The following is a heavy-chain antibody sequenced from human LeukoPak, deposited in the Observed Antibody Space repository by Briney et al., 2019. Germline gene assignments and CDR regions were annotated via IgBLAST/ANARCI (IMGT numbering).Heavy chain of an antibody. J-gene: IGHJ4*02. D-gene: IGHD6-13*01. V-gene: IGHV3-30*18. Sequence: GGSLRLSCAASEFTFSSYGMHWVRQAPGKGLEWVAVISYDGSNKYYADSVKGRFTISRDNSKNTLYLQMNSLRAEDTAVYYCAKDDSSIAADYWGQGTLVTVSS. CDR3: AKDDSSIAADY. CDR1: EFTFSSYG. CDR2: ISYDGSNK.